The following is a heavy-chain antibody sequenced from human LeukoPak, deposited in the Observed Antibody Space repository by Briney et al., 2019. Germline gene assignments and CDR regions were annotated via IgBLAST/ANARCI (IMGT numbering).Heavy chain of an antibody. CDR2: INHSGST. CDR1: GGSFSGYY. CDR3: ARLRDYSFDY. D-gene: IGHD3/OR15-3a*01. Sequence: SETLSLTCAVYGGSFSGYYWSWIRQPPGKGLEWIGEINHSGSTNYNPSLKSRVTISVDTSKNQFSLKLSSVTAADTAVYYCARLRDYSFDYWGQGTLVT. V-gene: IGHV4-34*01. J-gene: IGHJ4*02.